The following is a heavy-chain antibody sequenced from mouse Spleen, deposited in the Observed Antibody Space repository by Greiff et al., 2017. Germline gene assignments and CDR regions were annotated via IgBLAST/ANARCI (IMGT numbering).Heavy chain of an antibody. CDR3: ARDLYGNYGYFDV. Sequence: EVQLQESEGGLVQPGSSMKLSCTASGFTFSDYYMAWVRQVPEKGLEWVANINYDGSSTYYLDSLKSRFIISRDNAKNILYLQMSSLKSEDTATYYCARDLYGNYGYFDVWGTGTTVTVSS. D-gene: IGHD2-1*01. J-gene: IGHJ1*03. V-gene: IGHV5-16*01. CDR1: GFTFSDYY. CDR2: INYDGSST.